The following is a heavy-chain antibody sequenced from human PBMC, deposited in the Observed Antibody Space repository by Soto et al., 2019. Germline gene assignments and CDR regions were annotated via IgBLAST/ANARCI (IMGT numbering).Heavy chain of an antibody. CDR3: GRLEGLATISYYFDY. CDR1: GGSVSSSSYY. CDR2: VYYSGST. J-gene: IGHJ4*02. D-gene: IGHD3-9*01. Sequence: SETLSLTWTVSGGSVSSSSYYWGWVRQPPGKGLEWIGSVYYSGSTYYNPSLESRVTISVDKSKNQFSLKLTSLSAADTAVYYCGRLEGLATISYYFDYWGQGALVTVSS. V-gene: IGHV4-39*01.